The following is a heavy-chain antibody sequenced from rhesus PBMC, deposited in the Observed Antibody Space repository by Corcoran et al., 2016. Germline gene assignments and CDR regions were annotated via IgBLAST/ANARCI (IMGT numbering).Heavy chain of an antibody. CDR3: ATPEYCSGIYCYRSLNWFDV. D-gene: IGHD2-27*01. V-gene: IGHV4-127*01. Sequence: QVQLQESGPGLVKPSETLSLTCAVSGSSISSGYGWSWIRQPPGKGLEWIGYIAGSSGRTNYNPSLKSRVTISKDTSKNQFSLKLSSVTAADTAVYYCATPEYCSGIYCYRSLNWFDVWGPGTPITISS. CDR1: GSSISSGYG. CDR2: IAGSSGRT. J-gene: IGHJ2*01.